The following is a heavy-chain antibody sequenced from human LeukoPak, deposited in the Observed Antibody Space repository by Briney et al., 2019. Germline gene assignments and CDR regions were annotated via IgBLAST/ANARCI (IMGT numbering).Heavy chain of an antibody. CDR3: ADIGGGGSNTR. CDR1: GFTFSDYS. V-gene: IGHV3-72*01. J-gene: IGHJ1*01. CDR2: IRKKSDRYTT. Sequence: PGGSLRLSCAASGFTFSDYSMNWVRQAPGKGLEWVGLIRKKSDRYTTEYAASVKGRFTISRDDSTNSVYLQMSSLKSEDTAVYYCADIGGGGSNTRWGEGTVVTVSS. D-gene: IGHD2-15*01.